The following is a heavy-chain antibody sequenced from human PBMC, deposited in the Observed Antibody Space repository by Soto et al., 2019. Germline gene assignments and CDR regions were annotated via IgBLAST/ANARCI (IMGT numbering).Heavy chain of an antibody. D-gene: IGHD5-18*01. CDR1: GYSFTSYG. Sequence: QVHLVQSGSDVEKPGASVKVSCKASGYSFTSYGIGWVRQVPGQGPEWMGWISPYHGRTNYSQSVKGRVVMTTDISTNTVYLELRSLRSDDSAIYYCGRCRTDSYAMDVWGQGTTVTVSS. V-gene: IGHV1-18*01. CDR3: GRCRTDSYAMDV. J-gene: IGHJ6*02. CDR2: ISPYHGRT.